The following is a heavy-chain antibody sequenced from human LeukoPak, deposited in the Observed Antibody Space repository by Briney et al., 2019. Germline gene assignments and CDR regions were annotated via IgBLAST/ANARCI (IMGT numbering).Heavy chain of an antibody. V-gene: IGHV4-39*07. CDR2: IYYSGST. J-gene: IGHJ4*02. Sequence: SETLSLTCTVSGGSISSSSYYWGWIRQPPGKGLEWIGSIYYSGSTYYNPSLKSRVTISVDTSKNQFSLKLSSVTAADTAVYYCARLFSGGWYYFDYWGQGTLVTVSS. D-gene: IGHD2-15*01. CDR3: ARLFSGGWYYFDY. CDR1: GGSISSSSYY.